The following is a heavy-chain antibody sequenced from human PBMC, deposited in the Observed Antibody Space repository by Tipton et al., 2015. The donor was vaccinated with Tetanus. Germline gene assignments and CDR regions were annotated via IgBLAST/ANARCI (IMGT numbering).Heavy chain of an antibody. Sequence: SLRLSCAASGFTFDDYTMHWVRQAPGKGLEWVSLISWDGGSTYYADSVKGRFTISRDNSKNSLYLQMNSLRTEDTALYYCAKCGAPADKSLSVDHYYYYYGMDVWGQGTTVTVSS. J-gene: IGHJ6*02. CDR2: ISWDGGST. CDR1: GFTFDDYT. V-gene: IGHV3-43*01. CDR3: AKCGAPADKSLSVDHYYYYYGMDV. D-gene: IGHD6-13*01.